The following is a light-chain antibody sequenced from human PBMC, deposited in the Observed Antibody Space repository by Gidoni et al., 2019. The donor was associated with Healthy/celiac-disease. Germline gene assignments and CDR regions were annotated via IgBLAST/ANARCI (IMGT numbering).Light chain of an antibody. Sequence: EIVLTQSPGTLSLSPGARATLSCRASQSVSSSHLAWYQQKPGQAPRLLINGAASRATGIPDRFSGSGSGTDFTLTISRLEPEDVAVYYCQQYGSSPPVTFGGGTKVEIK. V-gene: IGKV3-20*01. J-gene: IGKJ4*01. CDR2: GAA. CDR3: QQYGSSPPVT. CDR1: QSVSSSH.